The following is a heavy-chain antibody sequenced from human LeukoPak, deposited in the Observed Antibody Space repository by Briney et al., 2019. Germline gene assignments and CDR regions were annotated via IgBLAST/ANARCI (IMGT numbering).Heavy chain of an antibody. D-gene: IGHD6-19*01. CDR1: GYSFTSYW. J-gene: IGHJ4*02. Sequence: GESLKISCKGSGYSFTSYWIGWVRQMPGKGLEWMGIIYPGDSDTRYSPSFQGQVTISADKSISTAYLQWSSLKASDTAMYYCASIPYSSGWSRFYFDYWGQGTLVTVSS. V-gene: IGHV5-51*01. CDR2: IYPGDSDT. CDR3: ASIPYSSGWSRFYFDY.